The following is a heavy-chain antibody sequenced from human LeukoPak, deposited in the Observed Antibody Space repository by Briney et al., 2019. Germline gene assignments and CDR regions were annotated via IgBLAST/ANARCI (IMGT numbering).Heavy chain of an antibody. Sequence: GGSLRLSCAASGFIYSSFWMSWVRQAPGKGLEWVANIEPGGSGKNYVDSVRGRFTISRDNAKNSLYLQMNSVRVEDSAVYYCARSLWPEDYWGQGTLVTVSS. D-gene: IGHD2-21*01. V-gene: IGHV3-7*01. CDR2: IEPGGSGK. J-gene: IGHJ4*02. CDR3: ARSLWPEDY. CDR1: GFIYSSFW.